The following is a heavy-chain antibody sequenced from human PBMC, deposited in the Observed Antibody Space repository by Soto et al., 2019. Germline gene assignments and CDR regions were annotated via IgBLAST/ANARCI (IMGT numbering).Heavy chain of an antibody. Sequence: GGSLRLSCAASGFTFSDYYMSWIRQAPGKGLEWVAVIWYDGSNKYYADSVKGRFTISRDNSKNTLYLQMNSLRAEDTAVYYCARDGLLKSSSKYNWFDPWGQGTLVTVSS. V-gene: IGHV3-33*08. J-gene: IGHJ5*02. CDR3: ARDGLLKSSSKYNWFDP. CDR1: GFTFSDYY. D-gene: IGHD3-10*01. CDR2: IWYDGSNK.